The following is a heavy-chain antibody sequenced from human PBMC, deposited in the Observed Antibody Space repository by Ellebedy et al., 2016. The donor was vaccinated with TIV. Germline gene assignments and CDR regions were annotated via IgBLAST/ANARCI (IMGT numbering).Heavy chain of an antibody. Sequence: SQTLSLTCXISGDSVSSNSAAWNWIRQSPSRGLEWLGRTYYKSKWSEDYAPSVKSRITITPDTSKNQFSLRLDSVTPEDTGVYFCARGLAVLDYWGQGSLVTVSP. D-gene: IGHD2-21*01. CDR2: TYYKSKWSE. CDR3: ARGLAVLDY. J-gene: IGHJ4*02. CDR1: GDSVSSNSAA. V-gene: IGHV6-1*01.